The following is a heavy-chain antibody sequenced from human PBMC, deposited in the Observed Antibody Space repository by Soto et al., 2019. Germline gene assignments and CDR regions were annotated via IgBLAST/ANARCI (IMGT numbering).Heavy chain of an antibody. CDR3: ARHFPGGWERLGDFDY. J-gene: IGHJ4*02. CDR2: ISAYNGNT. D-gene: IGHD1-26*01. CDR1: GYTFASSG. V-gene: IGHV1-18*01. Sequence: QVQLVQSGAEVKKPGASVKVSCKASGYTFASSGIIWVRQATGQGLEWMGWISAYNGNTNYAQNLQGRVTMTADTSTSTAYMELRSLRSDDTAVYYCARHFPGGWERLGDFDYWGQGTLVTVSS.